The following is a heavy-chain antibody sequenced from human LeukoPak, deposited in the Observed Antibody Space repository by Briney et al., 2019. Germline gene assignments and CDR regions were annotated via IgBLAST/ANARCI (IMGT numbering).Heavy chain of an antibody. CDR1: GFTFSSYW. Sequence: GGSLXLSXAASGFTFSSYWMHWVRQAPGKGLVWVSAINTDGSGTSYADSVKGRFTISRDNAKKTLYMQMNSLRGEDTAVYYCARGSRASHFDYWGQGTLVTVSS. CDR3: ARGSRASHFDY. V-gene: IGHV3-74*01. D-gene: IGHD2-15*01. CDR2: INTDGSGT. J-gene: IGHJ4*02.